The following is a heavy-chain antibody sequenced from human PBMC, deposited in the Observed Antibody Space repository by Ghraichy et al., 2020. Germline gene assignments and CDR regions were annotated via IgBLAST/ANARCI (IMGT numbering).Heavy chain of an antibody. Sequence: GGSLRLSCAATGFTFSDHFMNWVRQAPGKGLEWVGLIRNSLKSHTTAYATSVEARITITRDAPTNSLYPQMNSLKPEDSAIYYCRRDHRGDYYGMAVWAQGTTVTLS. CDR3: RRDHRGDYYGMAV. CDR2: IRNSLKSHTT. J-gene: IGHJ6*02. D-gene: IGHD1-14*01. CDR1: GFTFSDHF. V-gene: IGHV3-72*01.